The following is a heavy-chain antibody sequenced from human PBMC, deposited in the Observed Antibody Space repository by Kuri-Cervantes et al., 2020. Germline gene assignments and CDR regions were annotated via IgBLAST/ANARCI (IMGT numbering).Heavy chain of an antibody. Sequence: KVSCKGSGYSFTSYCIGWVRQMPGKGLEWMGIINPGDSDTRYSPSFQGQVTISADKSISNAYLQWSTLKASDTAMYYRARYEDPYYDLWSCYYNAFDIWGQGTMVTVSS. CDR1: GYSFTSYC. CDR2: INPGDSDT. CDR3: ARYEDPYYDLWSCYYNAFDI. V-gene: IGHV5-51*01. D-gene: IGHD3-3*01. J-gene: IGHJ3*02.